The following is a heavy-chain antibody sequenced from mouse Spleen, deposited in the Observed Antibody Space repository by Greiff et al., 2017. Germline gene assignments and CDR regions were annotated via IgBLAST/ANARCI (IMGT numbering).Heavy chain of an antibody. V-gene: IGHV1-4*02. CDR2: INPSSGYT. CDR1: GYTFTSYT. Sequence: VQLQESAAELARPGASVKMSCKASGYTFTSYTMHWVKQRPGQGLEWIGYINPSSGYTEYNQKFKDKTTLTADKSSSTAYMQLSSLTSEDSAVYYCARGGGNFDYWGQGTTLTVSS. J-gene: IGHJ2*01. CDR3: ARGGGNFDY.